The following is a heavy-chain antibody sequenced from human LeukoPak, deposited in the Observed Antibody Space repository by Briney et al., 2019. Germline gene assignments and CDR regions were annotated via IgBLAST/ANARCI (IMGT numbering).Heavy chain of an antibody. D-gene: IGHD2-15*01. V-gene: IGHV4-34*01. CDR2: INHSGST. Sequence: SETLSLTCAVYGGSFSGYYWSWIRQPPGKGLEWIGEINHSGSTNYNPSLKSRVTISVDTSKNQFSLKLSSVTAADTAVYYCARGRGYCSGGSCSRPPSYYYYYMGVWGKGTTVTVSS. CDR1: GGSFSGYY. J-gene: IGHJ6*03. CDR3: ARGRGYCSGGSCSRPPSYYYYYMGV.